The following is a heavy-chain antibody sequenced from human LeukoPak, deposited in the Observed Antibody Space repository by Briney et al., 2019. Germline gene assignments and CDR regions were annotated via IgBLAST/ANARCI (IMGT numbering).Heavy chain of an antibody. CDR2: ISWNSGDI. V-gene: IGHV3-9*01. CDR1: GFIFDDYA. D-gene: IGHD5-18*01. J-gene: IGHJ4*02. Sequence: PGRSLRLSCAASGFIFDDYAMHWVRQAPGKGLEWVSGISWNSGDIGYADSVKGRFTISRDNAKNSLYLQMNSLRTEDTALYYCVRVRGYSYGYLDYWGQGTLVTVSS. CDR3: VRVRGYSYGYLDY.